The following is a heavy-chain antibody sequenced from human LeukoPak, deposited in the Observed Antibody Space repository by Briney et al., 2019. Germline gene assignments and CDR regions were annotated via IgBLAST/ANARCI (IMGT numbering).Heavy chain of an antibody. CDR2: IWYDGSNK. V-gene: IGHV3-33*08. J-gene: IGHJ4*02. CDR3: ARGTGDSDY. CDR1: GFTFSDYY. Sequence: GGSLRLSCAASGFTFSDYYMSWIRQAPGKGLEWVAVIWYDGSNKYYADSVKGRFTISRDNSKNTLYLQMNSLRAEDTAVYYCARGTGDSDYWGQGTLVTVSS. D-gene: IGHD1-1*01.